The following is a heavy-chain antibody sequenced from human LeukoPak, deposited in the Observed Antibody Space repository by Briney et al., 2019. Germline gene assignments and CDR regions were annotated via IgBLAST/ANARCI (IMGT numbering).Heavy chain of an antibody. V-gene: IGHV2-26*01. CDR3: ARITLGGYFDY. D-gene: IGHD3-16*01. CDR1: GFSFSNARVG. J-gene: IGHJ4*02. CDR2: IFSNDEK. Sequence: SGPALVKPTETLTLTCTVSGFSFSNARVGVSWIRQPPGKALEWLAYIFSNDEKSYSTSLKSRLTISKDTSTSQVVLTMTNMDPVDTATYYCARITLGGYFDYWGQGTLVTVSS.